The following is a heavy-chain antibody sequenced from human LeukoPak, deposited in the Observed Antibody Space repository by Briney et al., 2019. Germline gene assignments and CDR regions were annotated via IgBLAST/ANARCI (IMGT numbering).Heavy chain of an antibody. V-gene: IGHV3-66*01. CDR2: IYSGGST. CDR3: ARGHDYDSSVAY. CDR1: GFTVSSNY. J-gene: IGHJ4*02. D-gene: IGHD3-22*01. Sequence: GGSLRLSCAASGFTVSSNYMSWVRQAPGKGLEWVSVIYSGGSTYYADSVKGRFTISRDNSRNTVDLQMNSLRAEDTAVYYCARGHDYDSSVAYWGQGTLVTVSS.